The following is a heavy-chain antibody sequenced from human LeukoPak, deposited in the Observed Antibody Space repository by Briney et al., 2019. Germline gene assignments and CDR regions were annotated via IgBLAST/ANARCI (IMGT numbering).Heavy chain of an antibody. V-gene: IGHV5-51*01. Sequence: GKSLKISCKVSGYRFTIYWIGWVRQTPGRGLEWMGIIYPGDSDTRYSPSFQGQVTISADKSISTAYLQWSSLKASDTAMYYCALTLPAAKFWFDPWGQGTLVTVSS. CDR1: GYRFTIYW. CDR2: IYPGDSDT. J-gene: IGHJ5*02. D-gene: IGHD2-2*01. CDR3: ALTLPAAKFWFDP.